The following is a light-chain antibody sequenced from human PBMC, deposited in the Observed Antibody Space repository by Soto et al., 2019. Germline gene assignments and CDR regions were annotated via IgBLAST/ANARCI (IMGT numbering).Light chain of an antibody. V-gene: IGLV2-23*02. CDR1: SSDVGSYNL. Sequence: QSALTQPASVSGSPGQSITISCTGTSSDVGSYNLLSWYQQHPGKAPKLIIYEANKRPSGISNRFSGSKSGNTASLTVSGLQPEDEADYYCCSYAGSSTFVVFGRGTKLTVL. CDR3: CSYAGSSTFVV. J-gene: IGLJ2*01. CDR2: EAN.